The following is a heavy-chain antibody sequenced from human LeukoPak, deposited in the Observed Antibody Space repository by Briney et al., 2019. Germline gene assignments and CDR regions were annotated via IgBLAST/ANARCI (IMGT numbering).Heavy chain of an antibody. D-gene: IGHD6-19*01. CDR2: IWDDGSNK. CDR1: GFTFSSYG. CDR3: ARDPGVRWLVGFDY. V-gene: IGHV3-33*08. J-gene: IGHJ4*02. Sequence: PGGSLRLSCAASGFTFSSYGMHWVRQAPGKGLEWVAVIWDDGSNKYYADSVKGRFTISRDNSKNTLYLQMDSLRAEERAVYYCARDPGVRWLVGFDYWGQGTLVTVSS.